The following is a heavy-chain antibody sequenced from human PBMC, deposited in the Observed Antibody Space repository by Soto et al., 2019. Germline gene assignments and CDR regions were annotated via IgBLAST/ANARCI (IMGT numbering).Heavy chain of an antibody. V-gene: IGHV1-2*04. Sequence: EASVKVCCKASGYTFTGYYMQWVRQAPGQGLEWMGWINPNSGGTNYAQKFQGWVTMTRDTSISTAYMELSRLRSDDTAVYYCAVQTRKRFYYGMDVWGQGTTVTVSS. CDR1: GYTFTGYY. CDR2: INPNSGGT. CDR3: AVQTRKRFYYGMDV. J-gene: IGHJ6*02.